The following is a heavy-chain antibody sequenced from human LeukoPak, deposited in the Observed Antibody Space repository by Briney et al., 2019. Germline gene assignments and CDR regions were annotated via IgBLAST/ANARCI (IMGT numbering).Heavy chain of an antibody. Sequence: GGSLRLSCAASGFTFSSHWMHWVRQAPGKGLVWVSRINSDGSSISYADSVKGRFTISRDNAKNTLYLQMNSLRAEDTAVYYCAGRAERFDSFDYWGQGTLVTVSS. D-gene: IGHD3-16*01. CDR2: INSDGSSI. J-gene: IGHJ4*02. CDR1: GFTFSSHW. V-gene: IGHV3-74*01. CDR3: AGRAERFDSFDY.